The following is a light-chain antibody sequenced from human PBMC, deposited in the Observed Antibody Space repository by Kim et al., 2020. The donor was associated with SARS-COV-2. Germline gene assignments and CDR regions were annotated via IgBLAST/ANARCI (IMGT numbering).Light chain of an antibody. V-gene: IGKV3-11*01. CDR1: QNIRSY. Sequence: APGDRATLSCRASQNIRSYLAWYQQKPGQAPRLLIYDASNRATGIPARFSGSGSGTDFTLTISSLEPEDFAVYYCQQRSNWPPRTFGQGTKVDIK. J-gene: IGKJ1*01. CDR3: QQRSNWPPRT. CDR2: DAS.